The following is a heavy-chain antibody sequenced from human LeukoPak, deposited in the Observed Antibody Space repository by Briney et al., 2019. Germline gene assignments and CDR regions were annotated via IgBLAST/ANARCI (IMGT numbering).Heavy chain of an antibody. CDR3: ARVRGSYYMYGMDV. J-gene: IGHJ6*02. Sequence: PSETLSLTCTVSGGSISSYYWSWIRQPPGKGLEWIGYIYYSGSTNYNPSLKSRVTISVDTSKNQFSLKLSSVTAADTAVYYCARVRGSYYMYGMDVWGQGTTVTVSS. CDR2: IYYSGST. D-gene: IGHD1-26*01. CDR1: GGSISSYY. V-gene: IGHV4-59*01.